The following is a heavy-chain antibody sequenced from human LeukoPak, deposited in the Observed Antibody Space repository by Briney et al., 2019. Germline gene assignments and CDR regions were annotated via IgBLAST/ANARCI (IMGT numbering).Heavy chain of an antibody. Sequence: GGSLKLSCAASGFTFSGSAMHWVRQAPGKGLEWVGRIKSKTDGGTTDYAAPVKGRFTISRDDSKNTLYPQMNSLKTEDTAVYYCTTDGITIFGVVIISWGQGTLVTVSS. D-gene: IGHD3-3*01. CDR2: IKSKTDGGTT. J-gene: IGHJ4*02. V-gene: IGHV3-15*01. CDR1: GFTFSGSA. CDR3: TTDGITIFGVVIIS.